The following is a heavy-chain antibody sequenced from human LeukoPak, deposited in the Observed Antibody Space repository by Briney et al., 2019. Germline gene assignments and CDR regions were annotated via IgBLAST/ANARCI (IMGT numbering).Heavy chain of an antibody. Sequence: SETLSLTCTVSGGSISSYYWSWIRQPPGKGLEWIGYIYYSGSTNYNPSLKSRVTISVNTSKNQFSLKLSSVTAADTAVYYCARSEYCSGGSCYHFDYWGQGTLVTVSS. J-gene: IGHJ4*02. CDR1: GGSISSYY. CDR3: ARSEYCSGGSCYHFDY. D-gene: IGHD2-15*01. V-gene: IGHV4-59*12. CDR2: IYYSGST.